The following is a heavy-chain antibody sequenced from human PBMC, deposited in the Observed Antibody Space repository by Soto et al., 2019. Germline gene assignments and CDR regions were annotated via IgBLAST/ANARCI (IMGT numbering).Heavy chain of an antibody. Sequence: GEAPKISWKGSGYSFTSYWIGWVRQIPGKGLEWVGIIYPGDSDTRYSPSVQGQVTISADKSITTAYLQWSSLKASDTAMYYCARRRYGDYIYYFDYWGQGTRATVS. CDR1: GYSFTSYW. D-gene: IGHD4-17*01. CDR3: ARRRYGDYIYYFDY. CDR2: IYPGDSDT. J-gene: IGHJ4*02. V-gene: IGHV5-51*01.